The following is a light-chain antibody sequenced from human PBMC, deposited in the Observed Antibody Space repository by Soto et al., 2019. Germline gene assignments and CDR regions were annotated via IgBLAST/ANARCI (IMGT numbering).Light chain of an antibody. CDR3: QQYNNYPWT. V-gene: IGKV1-5*01. CDR1: QTITTW. Sequence: DIQMTQSPSTLSASVGDRVTITCRASQTITTWLAWYQQKPGKAPKLLIYDASTLENGVPSRFSGSGFGTEFSLTISSLQPDDSATYYCQQYNNYPWTFGKGTKVDIK. CDR2: DAS. J-gene: IGKJ1*01.